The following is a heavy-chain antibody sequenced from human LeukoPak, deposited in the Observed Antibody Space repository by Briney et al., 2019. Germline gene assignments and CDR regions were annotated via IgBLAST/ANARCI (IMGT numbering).Heavy chain of an antibody. Sequence: GSSVKLFCKASGYTFASYGISWVRRARGKGLEWMGWINAYNGNINHAQDFQDRVTITTDTSTSTACMELRSLRSDDTAVYDCARNGSGTWLDPWGQGTLVTVSS. J-gene: IGHJ5*02. CDR1: GYTFASYG. D-gene: IGHD3-10*01. CDR2: INAYNGNI. CDR3: ARNGSGTWLDP. V-gene: IGHV1-18*01.